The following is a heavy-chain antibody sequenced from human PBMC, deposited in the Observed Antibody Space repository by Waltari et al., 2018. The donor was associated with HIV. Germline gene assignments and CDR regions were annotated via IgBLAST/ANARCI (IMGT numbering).Heavy chain of an antibody. J-gene: IGHJ6*02. CDR2: VYLSWNT. Sequence: VQLQESGPGLVKPSETLSVTCSVSGGSITSGGYYWSWIRQPPGKGLEWIGHVYLSWNTFYNPSRRSRLSISVDTSKNQFPLEVRSGTAADTAVYYCAKTRGAAGTDYYGMDVWGQGTTVSVSS. V-gene: IGHV4-31*03. CDR3: AKTRGAAGTDYYGMDV. CDR1: GGSITSGGYY. D-gene: IGHD6-13*01.